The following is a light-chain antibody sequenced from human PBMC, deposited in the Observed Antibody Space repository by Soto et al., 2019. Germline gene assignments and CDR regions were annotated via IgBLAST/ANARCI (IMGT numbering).Light chain of an antibody. CDR3: QQYNSYSYT. V-gene: IGKV1-5*03. Sequence: DIQMTQSPSTLSASVGDRVTITCRASQSIRSSLAWYQQKPGKAPKLLIYKASTLKSGVPSRFSGSGSGTEFTLTISSLQPDDFATYYCQQYNSYSYTFGQGTKLEIK. CDR2: KAS. J-gene: IGKJ2*01. CDR1: QSIRSS.